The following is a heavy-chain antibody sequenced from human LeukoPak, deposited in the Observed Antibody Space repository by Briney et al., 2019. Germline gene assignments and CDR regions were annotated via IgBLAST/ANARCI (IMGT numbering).Heavy chain of an antibody. D-gene: IGHD3-22*01. CDR2: IYYSGDI. CDR1: GGSITSSSYY. V-gene: IGHV4-39*01. CDR3: ARPPADDSSGYCFEF. J-gene: IGHJ4*02. Sequence: ETLXLTCTVSGGSITSSSYYWGWIRQPPGKGLEWIGTIYYSGDIYYNPSLKSRVSISVDTSKNQFSLKLSSVTAADTAVYXCARPPADDSSGYCFEFWGQGTLVTVSS.